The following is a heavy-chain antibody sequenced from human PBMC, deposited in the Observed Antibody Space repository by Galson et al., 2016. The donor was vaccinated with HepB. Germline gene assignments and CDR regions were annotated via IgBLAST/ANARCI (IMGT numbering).Heavy chain of an antibody. D-gene: IGHD1-26*01. J-gene: IGHJ4*02. Sequence: SLRLSCAASEFTFSSYGMHWVRQAPGKGLEWVAVIWYDGSNKYYADSVKGRFTISRDNSKNTLYLHMNSLRAEDTAVYYCARDRRGGSNTLDYWGQGTLVTVSS. CDR3: ARDRRGGSNTLDY. V-gene: IGHV3-33*01. CDR1: EFTFSSYG. CDR2: IWYDGSNK.